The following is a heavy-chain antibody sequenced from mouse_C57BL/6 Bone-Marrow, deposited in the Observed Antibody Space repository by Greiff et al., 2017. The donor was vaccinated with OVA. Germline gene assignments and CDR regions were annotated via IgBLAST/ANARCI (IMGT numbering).Heavy chain of an antibody. Sequence: DVHLVESGGGLVKPGGSLKLSCAASGFTFSSYTMSWVRQTPEKRLEWVATISGGGGNTYYPDRVKGRFTISRDKAKNTLYLQMSSLRSEDTALYYCARQGYYGSGAMDYWGQGTSVTVSS. J-gene: IGHJ4*01. CDR3: ARQGYYGSGAMDY. D-gene: IGHD1-1*01. CDR2: ISGGGGNT. V-gene: IGHV5-9*01. CDR1: GFTFSSYT.